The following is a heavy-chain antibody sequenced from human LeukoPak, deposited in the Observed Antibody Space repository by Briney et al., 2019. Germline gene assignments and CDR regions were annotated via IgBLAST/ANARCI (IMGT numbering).Heavy chain of an antibody. D-gene: IGHD3-10*01. CDR1: GASFSGYY. V-gene: IGHV4-34*01. CDR3: ARLSRRGVTYGYYYYMDV. J-gene: IGHJ6*03. Sequence: SETLSLTCAVYGASFSGYYWSWIRQPPGKGLEWLGEINHNGSTNYNPSLKSRVTISVDTSKTQFSLKLSYVTAADTAVYDCARLSRRGVTYGYYYYMDVWGQGTTVSISS. CDR2: INHNGST.